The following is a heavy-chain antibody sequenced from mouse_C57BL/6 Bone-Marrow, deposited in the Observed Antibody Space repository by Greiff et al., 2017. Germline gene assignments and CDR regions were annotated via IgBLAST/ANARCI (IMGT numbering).Heavy chain of an antibody. J-gene: IGHJ2*01. Sequence: QVQLQQPGAELVMPGASVKLSCKASGYTFTSYWMHWVKQRPGQGLEWIGEIDPSDSYTNYNQKFKGKSTLTVDKSSSTAYMQLSSLTSEDSVVYYCARTYYGSDYWGQGTTLTVSS. CDR1: GYTFTSYW. V-gene: IGHV1-69*01. CDR3: ARTYYGSDY. D-gene: IGHD2-2*01. CDR2: IDPSDSYT.